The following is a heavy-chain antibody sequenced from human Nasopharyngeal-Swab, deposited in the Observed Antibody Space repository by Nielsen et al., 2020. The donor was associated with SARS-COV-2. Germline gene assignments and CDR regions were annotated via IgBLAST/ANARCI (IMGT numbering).Heavy chain of an antibody. D-gene: IGHD6-13*01. CDR3: AKAGVYSSSWYLDY. Sequence: GGSLRLSCAASGFTFSSYGMHWVRQAPGKGLEWVAVISYDGSNKYYADSVKGRFTISRDNSKNTLYLQMNSLRAEDTAVYYCAKAGVYSSSWYLDYWGQGTLVTVSS. CDR2: ISYDGSNK. CDR1: GFTFSSYG. V-gene: IGHV3-30*18. J-gene: IGHJ4*02.